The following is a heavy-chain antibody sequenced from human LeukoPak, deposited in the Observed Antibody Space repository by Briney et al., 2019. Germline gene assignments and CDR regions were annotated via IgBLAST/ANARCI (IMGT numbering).Heavy chain of an antibody. Sequence: PGGSLRLSCAASGFTFSSYAMHWVRQAPGKGLEWVAVISYDGSNKYYADSVKGRFTISRDNSKNTLYLQMNSLRAEDTAVYYCARDGISYDILTGLDYWGQGTLVTVSS. D-gene: IGHD3-9*01. CDR1: GFTFSSYA. J-gene: IGHJ4*02. CDR2: ISYDGSNK. CDR3: ARDGISYDILTGLDY. V-gene: IGHV3-30-3*01.